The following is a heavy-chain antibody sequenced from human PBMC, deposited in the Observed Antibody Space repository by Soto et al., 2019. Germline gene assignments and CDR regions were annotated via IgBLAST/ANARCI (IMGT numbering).Heavy chain of an antibody. CDR2: ISAHNGNT. V-gene: IGHV1-18*01. Sequence: QVHLVQSGAEVKKPGASVKVSWKGSGYDFTTYGITWVRQAPGQGLEWMAWISAHNGNTDYAQKLQGRVTVTRDTSTSTAYMELRCLRSDDTAMYYCARGRYGDYWGQGALVTVSS. CDR3: ARGRYGDY. D-gene: IGHD1-1*01. CDR1: GYDFTTYG. J-gene: IGHJ4*02.